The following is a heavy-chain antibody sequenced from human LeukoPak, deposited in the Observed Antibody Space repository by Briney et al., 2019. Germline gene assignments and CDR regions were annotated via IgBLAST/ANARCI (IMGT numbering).Heavy chain of an antibody. CDR1: GFTFSTYS. CDR3: AKSSNYGDYAKDY. Sequence: GGSLRLSCAASGFTFSTYSMNWVRQAPGKGLEWVSYISSSSSPIYYADSVKGRFTISRDNAKNSLYLQMNSLRTEDTAVYYCAKSSNYGDYAKDYWGQGTLVTVSS. V-gene: IGHV3-48*01. CDR2: ISSSSSPI. J-gene: IGHJ4*02. D-gene: IGHD4-17*01.